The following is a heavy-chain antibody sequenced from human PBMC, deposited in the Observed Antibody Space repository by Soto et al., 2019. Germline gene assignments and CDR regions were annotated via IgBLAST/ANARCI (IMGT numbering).Heavy chain of an antibody. J-gene: IGHJ4*02. V-gene: IGHV1-2*02. D-gene: IGHD1-26*01. CDR1: GYTFTGHY. Sequence: ASVKVSCKASGYTFTGHYIHWVRQAHEQGPEGMGEIGPESGATRYAQKFQGRVTMTRDTSITTVYMELKNLSPDDTAVYYCGRGRSGQIVVFYWGQGTPVTVSS. CDR3: GRGRSGQIVVFY. CDR2: IGPESGAT.